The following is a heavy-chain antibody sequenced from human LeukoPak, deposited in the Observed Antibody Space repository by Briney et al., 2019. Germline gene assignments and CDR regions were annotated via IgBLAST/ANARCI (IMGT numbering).Heavy chain of an antibody. CDR3: AREGHTSGYCGSFDN. CDR1: GVTLSSYA. CDR2: ISYDGSNK. J-gene: IGHJ3*02. Sequence: PGGSLRLSCAASGVTLSSYAMHWVRQAPGKGLEWVAVISYDGSNKYYADSVKGRFTISRDDSRSAVDLQLSSLGPDDTAVYYCAREGHTSGYCGSFDNWGQGTAVAVSS. D-gene: IGHD3-22*01. V-gene: IGHV3-30-3*01.